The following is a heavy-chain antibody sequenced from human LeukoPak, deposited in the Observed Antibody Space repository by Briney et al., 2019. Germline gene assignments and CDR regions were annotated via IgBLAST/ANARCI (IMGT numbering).Heavy chain of an antibody. CDR3: ARDSFFGGNYDY. J-gene: IGHJ4*02. D-gene: IGHD4-23*01. CDR1: GGSISSGGYY. Sequence: PSQTLSLTCTVSGGSISSGGYYWSWIRQHPGKGLEWIGYIYYSGSTYYNPSLKSRVTISVDTSKNQFSLKLSSVTAADTAVYYCARDSFFGGNYDYWGQGTLVTVSS. V-gene: IGHV4-31*03. CDR2: IYYSGST.